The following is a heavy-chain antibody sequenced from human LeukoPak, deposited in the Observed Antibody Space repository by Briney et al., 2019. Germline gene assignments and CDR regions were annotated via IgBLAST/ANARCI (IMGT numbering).Heavy chain of an antibody. CDR2: ISYDGSNK. CDR1: GFTFSSYA. Sequence: GGSLRLSCAASGFTFSSYAMHWVRQAPGKGLEWVAVISYDGSNKYYADSVKGRFTISRDNSKNTLYLQMNSLRAEDTAVYYCARDSTEISYGDKRTTSDAFDIWGQGTMVTVSS. V-gene: IGHV3-30-3*01. J-gene: IGHJ3*02. D-gene: IGHD4-17*01. CDR3: ARDSTEISYGDKRTTSDAFDI.